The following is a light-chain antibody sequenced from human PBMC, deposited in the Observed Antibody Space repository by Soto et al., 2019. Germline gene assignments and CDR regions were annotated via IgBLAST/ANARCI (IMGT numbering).Light chain of an antibody. J-gene: IGKJ4*01. CDR2: GAS. Sequence: EIVMTQSPATLSVSPGERATLSGRASQSVSSNLAWYQQKPGQAPRLLIYGASTRATGIPARFSGSGSGTEFTLTISSRQSEDFEVYYCQQYNNWLTFGGGTKVEIK. CDR3: QQYNNWLT. V-gene: IGKV3-15*01. CDR1: QSVSSN.